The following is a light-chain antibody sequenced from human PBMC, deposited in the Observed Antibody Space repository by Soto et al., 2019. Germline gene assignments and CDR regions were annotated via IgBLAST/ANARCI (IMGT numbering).Light chain of an antibody. CDR3: QQYDDWPQWT. CDR2: DAS. J-gene: IGKJ1*01. Sequence: EIVLTQSPATLSLSPGERVTVSCRASQRVSTNLAWYQQKPGQGPRLLIYDASIRATGIPARFSGSGSRTEFTLTISSLQPEDSAVYYCQQYDDWPQWTFGQGTKVDIK. CDR1: QRVSTN. V-gene: IGKV3D-15*01.